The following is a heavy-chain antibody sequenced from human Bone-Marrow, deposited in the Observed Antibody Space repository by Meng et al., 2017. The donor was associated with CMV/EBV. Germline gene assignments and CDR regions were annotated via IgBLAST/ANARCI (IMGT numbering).Heavy chain of an antibody. D-gene: IGHD3-3*01. CDR3: ARSITIFGVVRRGNYYGMDV. CDR2: IYYCGST. CDR1: GGSISSSSYY. V-gene: IGHV4-39*07. Sequence: SETLSLTCTVSGGSISSSSYYWGWIRQPPGKGLEWIGSIYYCGSTYYNPSLKSRVTISVDTSKNQFSLKLSSVTAADTAVYYCARSITIFGVVRRGNYYGMDVWGQGTTVTVSS. J-gene: IGHJ6*02.